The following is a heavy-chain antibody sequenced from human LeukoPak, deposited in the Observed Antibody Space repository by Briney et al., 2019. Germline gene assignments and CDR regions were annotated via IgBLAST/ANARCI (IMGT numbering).Heavy chain of an antibody. CDR3: AKVDIVVVPAAIRGPLGY. D-gene: IGHD2-2*02. CDR2: ISGSGGST. Sequence: GGSLRLSCAASGFTFSSYAMNWVRQAPGKGLEWVSAISGSGGSTYYADSVKGRFTISRNNSKNTLYLQMNSLRAEDTAVYYCAKVDIVVVPAAIRGPLGYWGQGTLVTVSS. CDR1: GFTFSSYA. V-gene: IGHV3-23*01. J-gene: IGHJ4*02.